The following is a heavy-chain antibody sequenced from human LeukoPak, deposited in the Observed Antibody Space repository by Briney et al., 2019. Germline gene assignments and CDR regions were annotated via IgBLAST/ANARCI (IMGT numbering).Heavy chain of an antibody. V-gene: IGHV1-69*13. D-gene: IGHD2-15*01. J-gene: IGHJ4*02. Sequence: ASVKVSCKASGYTFTSYAMNWVRQAPGQGLEWMGGIIPIFGTANYAQKFQGRVTITADESTSTAYMELSSLRSEDTAVYYCARGGYLGYCSGGSCYFNFDYWGQGTLVTVSS. CDR3: ARGGYLGYCSGGSCYFNFDY. CDR2: IIPIFGTA. CDR1: GYTFTSYA.